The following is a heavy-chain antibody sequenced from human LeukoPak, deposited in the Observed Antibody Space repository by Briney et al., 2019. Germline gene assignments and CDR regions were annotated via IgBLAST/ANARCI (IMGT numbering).Heavy chain of an antibody. J-gene: IGHJ3*02. CDR1: GFTFRSHA. Sequence: GGSLRLSCAASGFTFRSHAMHWVRQDPGKGLEWVAVISYDGGNTYYVDSVKGRFTISRDNAKNTLYLQMNSLRPEDTAVYYCAGDGLGGAFDIWGQGTTVTVSS. CDR3: AGDGLGGAFDI. V-gene: IGHV3-30*01. CDR2: ISYDGGNT.